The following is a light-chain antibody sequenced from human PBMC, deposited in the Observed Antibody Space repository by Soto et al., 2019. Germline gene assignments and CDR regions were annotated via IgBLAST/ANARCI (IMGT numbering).Light chain of an antibody. CDR3: QQYNSYSPT. CDR2: DAS. CDR1: QSISSW. V-gene: IGKV1-5*01. Sequence: DIQKTQSPSTLSASVGDRVTITCRASQSISSWLAWYQQKPGKAPKLLIYDASSLESGVPSRFSGSGSGTEVTLTISSLQPDDFATYYCQQYNSYSPTFGPGTKVDIK. J-gene: IGKJ3*01.